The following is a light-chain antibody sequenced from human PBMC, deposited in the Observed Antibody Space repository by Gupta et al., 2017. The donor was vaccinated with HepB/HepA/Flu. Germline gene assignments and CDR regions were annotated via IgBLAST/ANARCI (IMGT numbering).Light chain of an antibody. Sequence: QSALTQPASVSGYPGQSITITCTATTSDVGDYNYVSWYQQNPGKAPKLLIYNVNNRPSGVSNRFAGSKSGHTASLTISGLQAEDDADYYCSSVTYTPTLVIFGGGTKVTVL. CDR3: SSVTYTPTLVI. J-gene: IGLJ2*01. CDR1: TSDVGDYNY. V-gene: IGLV2-14*01. CDR2: NVN.